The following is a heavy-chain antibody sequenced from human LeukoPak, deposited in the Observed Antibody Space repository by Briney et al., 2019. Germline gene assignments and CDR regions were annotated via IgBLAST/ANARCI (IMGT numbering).Heavy chain of an antibody. J-gene: IGHJ4*02. Sequence: PSETLSLTCAVYGGSFSGYYWSWIRQPPGKGLEWIGEINHSGSTNYNPSLKSRVTISVDTSKNQFSLKLSSVTAADTAVYYCARIAARPFDYWGQGTLATVSS. D-gene: IGHD6-6*01. CDR2: INHSGST. CDR3: ARIAARPFDY. CDR1: GGSFSGYY. V-gene: IGHV4-34*01.